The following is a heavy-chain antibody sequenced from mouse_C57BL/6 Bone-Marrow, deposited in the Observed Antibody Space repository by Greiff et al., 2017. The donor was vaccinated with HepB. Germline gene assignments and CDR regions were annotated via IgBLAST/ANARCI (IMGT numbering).Heavy chain of an antibody. Sequence: VQLQQSGAELVKPGASVKLSCTASGFTINDYYMHWVKQRPEQGLEWIGRIDPEDGETKYAPKFQGKATITADTSSNTAYLQLSSLTSEDTAVYYCAEGIYGYYLYCAMDYWGRGTSVTVSS. CDR3: AEGIYGYYLYCAMDY. J-gene: IGHJ4*01. V-gene: IGHV14-2*01. CDR1: GFTINDYY. CDR2: IDPEDGET. D-gene: IGHD2-3*01.